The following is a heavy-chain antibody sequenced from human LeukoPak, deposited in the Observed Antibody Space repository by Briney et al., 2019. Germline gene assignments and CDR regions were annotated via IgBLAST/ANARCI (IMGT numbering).Heavy chain of an antibody. Sequence: PSETLSLTCTVSGGSISSSSYYWGWIRQPPGKGLEWIGYIYYSGSTYYNPFLKSRVTISVDTSKNQFSLKLSSVTAADTAVYYCARGHDYGDPPFDYWGQGTLVTVSS. CDR3: ARGHDYGDPPFDY. CDR1: GGSISSSSYY. V-gene: IGHV4-30-4*08. CDR2: IYYSGST. D-gene: IGHD4-17*01. J-gene: IGHJ4*02.